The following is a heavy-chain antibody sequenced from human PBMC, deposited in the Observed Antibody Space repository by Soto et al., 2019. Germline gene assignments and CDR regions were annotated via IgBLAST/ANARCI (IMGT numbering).Heavy chain of an antibody. J-gene: IGHJ6*02. CDR1: EFTFSTYA. Sequence: GGSLRLSCAASEFTFSTYAMSWVRQAPGKGLEWVSAISGSGGSTYYADSVKGRFTISRDDPENSLYLQMNSLRDEDTATYYCARLYYDYVWGQGTTVTVSS. V-gene: IGHV3-23*01. D-gene: IGHD3-3*01. CDR3: ARLYYDYV. CDR2: ISGSGGST.